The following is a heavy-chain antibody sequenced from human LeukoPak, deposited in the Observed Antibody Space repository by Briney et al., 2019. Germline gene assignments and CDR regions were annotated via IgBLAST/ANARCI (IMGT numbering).Heavy chain of an antibody. J-gene: IGHJ4*02. CDR3: AREAGIVVGSTFDY. Sequence: SVKVFCKASGGTFSSYAISWVRQAPGQGLEWMGGIIPIFGTANYAQKFQGRVTITTDESTGTAYMELSSLRSEDTAVYYCAREAGIVVGSTFDYWGQGTLVTVSS. CDR2: IIPIFGTA. V-gene: IGHV1-69*05. D-gene: IGHD3-22*01. CDR1: GGTFSSYA.